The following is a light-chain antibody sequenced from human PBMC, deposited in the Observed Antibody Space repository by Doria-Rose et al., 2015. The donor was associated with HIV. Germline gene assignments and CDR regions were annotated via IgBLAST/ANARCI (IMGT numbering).Light chain of an antibody. CDR2: GAS. V-gene: IGKV3-15*01. CDR1: QSVSTD. Sequence: DIVMTQTPVTLSVSPGESATLSCRASQSVSTDLAWYQHKPGQAPRLLIWGASTRATGIPARFSGSGSGTEFTLTISSLQSEDFAIYFCHQYNNWPTFGQGTRLDIK. J-gene: IGKJ5*01. CDR3: HQYNNWPT.